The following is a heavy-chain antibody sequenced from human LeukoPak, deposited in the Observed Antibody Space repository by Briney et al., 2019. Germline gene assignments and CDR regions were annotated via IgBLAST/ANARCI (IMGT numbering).Heavy chain of an antibody. D-gene: IGHD5-18*01. CDR3: ARLNLGYGYFLEATKRDY. CDR2: ISYDVGSNK. V-gene: IGHV3-30-3*01. J-gene: IGHJ4*02. Sequence: GGSLRLSCAASGFTFSKYPMHWVRQAPGKGLEWVAVISYDVGSNKYYADSVKRRFTISRDNSKNTLYLQMTSLRAEDTAVYYCARLNLGYGYFLEATKRDYWGQGTLVTVSS. CDR1: GFTFSKYP.